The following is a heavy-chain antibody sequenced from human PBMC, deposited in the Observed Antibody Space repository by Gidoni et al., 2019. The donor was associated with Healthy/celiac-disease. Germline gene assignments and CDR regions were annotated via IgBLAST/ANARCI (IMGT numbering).Heavy chain of an antibody. V-gene: IGHV3-73*01. J-gene: IGHJ3*02. CDR1: GFTFSGSA. CDR3: TSSHTIDAFDI. CDR2: IRSKANSYAT. Sequence: EVQLVESGGGLVQPGGSLKLSCAASGFTFSGSAMHWVRPASGKGLEWFGRIRSKANSYATAYAASVKGRFTISRDDSKNTAYLQMNSLKTEDTAVYYCTSSHTIDAFDIWGQGTMVTVSS.